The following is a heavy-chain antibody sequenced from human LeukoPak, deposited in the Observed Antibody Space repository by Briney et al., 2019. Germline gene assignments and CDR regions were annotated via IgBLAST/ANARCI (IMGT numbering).Heavy chain of an antibody. J-gene: IGHJ4*02. CDR1: GYTFTGYY. Sequence: ASVNVSCKASGYTFTGYYMHWVRQAPGQGLEWMGWINPNSGGTNYAQKFQGRVTMTRDTSISTAYMELSRLRSDDTAVYYCARGMVVVVVAATPDFDYWGQGTLVTVSS. V-gene: IGHV1-2*02. CDR2: INPNSGGT. CDR3: ARGMVVVVVAATPDFDY. D-gene: IGHD2-15*01.